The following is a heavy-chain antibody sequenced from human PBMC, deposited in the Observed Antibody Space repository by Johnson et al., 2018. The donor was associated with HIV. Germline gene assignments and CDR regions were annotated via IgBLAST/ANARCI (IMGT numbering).Heavy chain of an antibody. Sequence: QVQLVESGGGVVQPGRSLRLSCAASGFTFSTHGMHWVRQAPGKGLEWVAVIGYDGSDKYYADSVKGRFTISRDNSKNTLYLQMNSLRAEDTAVYYCAKDFWPVGARGAFDIWGQGTMVTVSS. J-gene: IGHJ3*02. CDR1: GFTFSTHG. CDR2: IGYDGSDK. D-gene: IGHD1-26*01. CDR3: AKDFWPVGARGAFDI. V-gene: IGHV3-33*06.